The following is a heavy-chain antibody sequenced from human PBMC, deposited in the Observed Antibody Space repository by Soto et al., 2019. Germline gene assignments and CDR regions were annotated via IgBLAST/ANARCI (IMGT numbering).Heavy chain of an antibody. D-gene: IGHD6-19*01. CDR2: ISAYNGNT. Sequence: QVHLVQSGAEVKKPGASVKVSCRASGYTFTNYVISWVRQAPGQGPEWMGWISAYNGNTNFAQRLQGRVTMTTDTSTSTAYMELRSLRSDDTAVYYCARVVATVAGPYGMDVWGQGTTVTVSS. J-gene: IGHJ6*02. CDR3: ARVVATVAGPYGMDV. CDR1: GYTFTNYV. V-gene: IGHV1-18*01.